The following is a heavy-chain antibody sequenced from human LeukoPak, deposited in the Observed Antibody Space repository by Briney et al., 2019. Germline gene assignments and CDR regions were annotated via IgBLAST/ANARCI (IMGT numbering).Heavy chain of an antibody. D-gene: IGHD3-16*02. V-gene: IGHV4-59*08. CDR2: IYYSGST. Sequence: SETLSLTCTVSGGSISSYYRSWIRQPPGKGLEWIGYIYYSGSTNYNPFLKSRVTISVDTSKNQFSLKLSSVTAADTAVYYCARLTFGGVIAVFDYWGQGTLVTVSS. CDR1: GGSISSYY. CDR3: ARLTFGGVIAVFDY. J-gene: IGHJ4*02.